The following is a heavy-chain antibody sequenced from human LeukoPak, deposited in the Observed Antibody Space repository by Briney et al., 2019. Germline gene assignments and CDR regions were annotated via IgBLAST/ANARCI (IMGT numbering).Heavy chain of an antibody. J-gene: IGHJ3*02. Sequence: GGSLRLSCAASGFTVSSNYMSWVLQAPGKGLEWVSVIYSGGSTYYADSVKGRFTISRDNSKNTLYLQMNSLRAEDTAVYYCASRDGNYYDSSGYYHDAFDIWGQGTMVTVSS. CDR3: ASRDGNYYDSSGYYHDAFDI. CDR1: GFTVSSNY. V-gene: IGHV3-53*01. CDR2: IYSGGST. D-gene: IGHD3-22*01.